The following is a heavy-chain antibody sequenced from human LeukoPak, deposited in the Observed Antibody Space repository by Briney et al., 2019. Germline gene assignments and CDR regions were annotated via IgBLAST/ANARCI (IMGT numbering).Heavy chain of an antibody. CDR1: GSCFNTYW. D-gene: IGHD6-19*01. CDR2: IYPGDSDT. V-gene: IGHV5-51*01. Sequence: PGGSLKISFQGSGSCFNTYWIGWVRPLPGKGLEWMGIIYPGDSDTRYSPSFQGQVTISADKSISTAYLQWNSLKASDTAMYYCARRGSGWTIDYWGQGTLVTVSS. J-gene: IGHJ4*02. CDR3: ARRGSGWTIDY.